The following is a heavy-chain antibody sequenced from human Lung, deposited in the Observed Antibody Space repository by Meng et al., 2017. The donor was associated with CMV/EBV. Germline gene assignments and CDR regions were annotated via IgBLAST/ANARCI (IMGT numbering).Heavy chain of an antibody. CDR3: ARPIVSGYEWLSY. D-gene: IGHD5-12*01. J-gene: IGHJ4*02. V-gene: IGHV1-8*01. CDR2: MNPNSGNT. CDR1: GYTFTSYD. Sequence: ASVKVSXKASGYTFTSYDINWVRQATGQGLEWMGWMNPNSGNTGYAQKFQGRVTMTRNTSISTAYMELSSLRSEDTAVYYCARPIVSGYEWLSYWGQGTLVTVSS.